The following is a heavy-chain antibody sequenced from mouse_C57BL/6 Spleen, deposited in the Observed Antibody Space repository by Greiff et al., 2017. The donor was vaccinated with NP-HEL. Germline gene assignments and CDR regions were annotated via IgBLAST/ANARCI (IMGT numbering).Heavy chain of an antibody. CDR1: GYTFTSYW. CDR2: IHPNSGST. CDR3: ARSGHYLQWYCDV. V-gene: IGHV1-64*01. Sequence: VQLKQPGAELVKPGASVKLSCKASGYTFTSYWMHWVKQRPGQGLEWIGMIHPNSGSTNYNEKFKSKATLTVDKSSSTAYMQLSSLTSDDSAVYYCARSGHYLQWYCDVWGTGTTVTVSS. D-gene: IGHD5-5*01. J-gene: IGHJ1*03.